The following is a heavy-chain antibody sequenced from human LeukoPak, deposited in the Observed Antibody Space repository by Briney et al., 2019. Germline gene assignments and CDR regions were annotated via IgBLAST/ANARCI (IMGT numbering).Heavy chain of an antibody. Sequence: GGSLRLSCAASGFTFDDYTMHWVRQAPGKGLEWVSLISWDGGSTYYADSVKGRFTISRDNSKNSLYLQMNSLRTEDTALYYCAKGRYFDRGGMDVWGQGTTVTVSS. CDR2: ISWDGGST. CDR1: GFTFDDYT. J-gene: IGHJ6*02. CDR3: AKGRYFDRGGMDV. D-gene: IGHD3-9*01. V-gene: IGHV3-43*01.